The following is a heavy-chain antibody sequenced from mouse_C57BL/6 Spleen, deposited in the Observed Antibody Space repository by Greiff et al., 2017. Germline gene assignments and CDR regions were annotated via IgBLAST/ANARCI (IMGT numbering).Heavy chain of an antibody. CDR1: GYTFTDYN. V-gene: IGHV1-22*01. Sequence: VQLQQSGPELVKPGASVKMSCKASGYTFTDYNMPWVKQSHGKSLEWIGYINPNNGGTSYNQKFKGKATLTVNKSSSTAYMELRSLTSEDSAVYDCAYYGSSYVYFGVWGTVTTVTVSS. CDR2: INPNNGGT. J-gene: IGHJ1*03. D-gene: IGHD1-1*01. CDR3: AYYGSSYVYFGV.